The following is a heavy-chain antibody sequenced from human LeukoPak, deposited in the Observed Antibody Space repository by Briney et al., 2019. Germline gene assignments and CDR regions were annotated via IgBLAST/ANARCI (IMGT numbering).Heavy chain of an antibody. V-gene: IGHV4-4*07. CDR1: GGSISSYY. Sequence: SETLSLTCTVSGGSISSYYWIWIRQPAGKGLDWIGRIYTSGSTNYNPSLKSRVTMSVDTSKNHFSLKLSSVIAADTAVYYCAREAYYYDSSGYHGVGFDYWGQGTLVSVSS. J-gene: IGHJ4*02. CDR2: IYTSGST. D-gene: IGHD3-22*01. CDR3: AREAYYYDSSGYHGVGFDY.